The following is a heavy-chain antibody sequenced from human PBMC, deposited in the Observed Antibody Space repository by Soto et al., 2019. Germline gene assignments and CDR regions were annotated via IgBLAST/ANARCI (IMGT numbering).Heavy chain of an antibody. D-gene: IGHD1-26*01. CDR2: IYYSGST. V-gene: IGHV4-39*01. J-gene: IGHJ4*02. Sequence: SETLSLTCTVSGGSISSNSYYWGCIRQPPGKGLEWIGSIYYSGSTYYNPSLKSRVTISVDTSKNQFSLKLSSVTAADTAVYYWAGSFSGIFDYWGQGTLVTVSS. CDR3: AGSFSGIFDY. CDR1: GGSISSNSYY.